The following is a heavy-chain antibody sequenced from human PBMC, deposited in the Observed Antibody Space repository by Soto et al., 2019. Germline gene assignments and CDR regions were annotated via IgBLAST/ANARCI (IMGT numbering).Heavy chain of an antibody. V-gene: IGHV2-5*01. Sequence: QITLKESGPTLVKPTQTLTLTCTFSGFSLSTRAVGVGWIRQPPGKALEWLALIYWNDDKRYSPSLKNRLTITKDTSKNHVVLTMTNMDPVDTATYCCAHRLELGSFDIWGQGTKVTVSS. CDR2: IYWNDDK. CDR1: GFSLSTRAVG. J-gene: IGHJ3*02. D-gene: IGHD1-26*01. CDR3: AHRLELGSFDI.